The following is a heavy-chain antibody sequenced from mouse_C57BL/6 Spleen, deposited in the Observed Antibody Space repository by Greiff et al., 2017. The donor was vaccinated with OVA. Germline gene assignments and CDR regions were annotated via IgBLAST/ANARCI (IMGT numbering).Heavy chain of an antibody. J-gene: IGHJ3*01. V-gene: IGHV1-82*01. CDR2: IYPGDGDT. CDR3: ARWWGYDSAWFAY. D-gene: IGHD2-2*01. Sequence: QVQLQQSGPELVKPGASVKISCKASGYAFSSSWMNWVKQRPGKGLEWIGRIYPGDGDTNYNGKFKGKATLTADKSSSTAYMQLSSLTSEDSAVYFCARWWGYDSAWFAYWGQGTLVTVSA. CDR1: GYAFSSSW.